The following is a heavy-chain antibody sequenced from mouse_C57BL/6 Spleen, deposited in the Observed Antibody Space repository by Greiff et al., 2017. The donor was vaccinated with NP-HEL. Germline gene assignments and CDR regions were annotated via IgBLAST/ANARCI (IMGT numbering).Heavy chain of an antibody. Sequence: VQLQQSGAELVRPGASVTLSCKASGYTFTDYEMHWVKQTPVHGLEWIGAIDPETGGTAYNQKFKGKAILTADKSSSTAYMELRSLTSEDSAVYYCTIRQLRLRKVFAYWGQGTLVTVSA. V-gene: IGHV1-15*01. CDR2: IDPETGGT. D-gene: IGHD3-2*02. CDR3: TIRQLRLRKVFAY. CDR1: GYTFTDYE. J-gene: IGHJ3*01.